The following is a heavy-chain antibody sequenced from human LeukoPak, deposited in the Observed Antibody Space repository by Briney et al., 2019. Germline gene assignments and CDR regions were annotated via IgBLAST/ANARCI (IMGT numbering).Heavy chain of an antibody. Sequence: GASVKVSCKASGYTFTGYYLHWVRQAPGQGLEWMGCVNPNSGDTNYAQKFQGSVTMTRDTSISTVYMELSRLRSDDTAVYYCARASGSYWWFVSWGQGTLVTVSS. J-gene: IGHJ5*01. CDR2: VNPNSGDT. CDR3: ARASGSYWWFVS. CDR1: GYTFTGYY. D-gene: IGHD1-26*01. V-gene: IGHV1-2*02.